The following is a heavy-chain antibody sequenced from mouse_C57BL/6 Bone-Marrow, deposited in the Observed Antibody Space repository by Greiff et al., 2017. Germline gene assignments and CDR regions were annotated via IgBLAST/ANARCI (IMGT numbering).Heavy chain of an antibody. CDR1: GYTFTDYY. CDR2: IYPGSGNT. CDR3: ARGDY. V-gene: IGHV1-76*01. Sequence: VQLQESGAELVRPGASVKLSCKASGYTFTDYYINWVKQRPGQGLEWIARIYPGSGNTYYNEKFKGKATLTAEKSSSTAYMQLSSLTSEDSAVYFCARGDYWGQGTSVTVSS. J-gene: IGHJ4*01.